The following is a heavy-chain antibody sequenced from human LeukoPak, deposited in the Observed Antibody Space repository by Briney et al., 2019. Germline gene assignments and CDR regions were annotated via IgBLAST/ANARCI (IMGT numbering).Heavy chain of an antibody. J-gene: IGHJ3*02. CDR2: ITDSGNEI. Sequence: PGGSLRLSCAPSGFISSDYYMSWVRQAPGKGPEWVSYITDSGNEIYYADSVKGRFTISRDNAKNSLLLQMNSLRAEDTAVYYCARLSHYAFDMWGQGAVVTVSS. CDR3: ARLSHYAFDM. CDR1: GFISSDYY. V-gene: IGHV3-11*01.